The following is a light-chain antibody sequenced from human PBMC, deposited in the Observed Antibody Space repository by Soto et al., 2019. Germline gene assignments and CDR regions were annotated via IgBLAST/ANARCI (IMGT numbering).Light chain of an antibody. CDR2: GNS. V-gene: IGLV1-40*01. Sequence: QSVLTHPPSVSGAPGQRVTLSCTGSSSNIGAGYDVHWYQQLPGTAPKLLIYGNSNRPSGVPDRFSGSKSGTSASLAITGLQPEDEADYYCQSYDSSLSGSIFGGGTKLTVL. J-gene: IGLJ2*01. CDR1: SSNIGAGYD. CDR3: QSYDSSLSGSI.